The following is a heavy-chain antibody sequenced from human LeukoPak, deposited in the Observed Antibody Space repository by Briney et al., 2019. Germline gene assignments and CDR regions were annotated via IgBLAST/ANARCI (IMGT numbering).Heavy chain of an antibody. J-gene: IGHJ4*02. D-gene: IGHD3-9*01. CDR3: ARVDILTGYFDY. V-gene: IGHV3-11*06. CDR1: GFTFSDYC. Sequence: GGSLRLSCAASGFTFSDYCMSWIRQAPGKGLEWVSYISSSSSYTNYADSVKGRFTISRDNAKNSLYLQMNSLRAEDTAVYYCARVDILTGYFDYWGQGTLVTVSS. CDR2: ISSSSSYT.